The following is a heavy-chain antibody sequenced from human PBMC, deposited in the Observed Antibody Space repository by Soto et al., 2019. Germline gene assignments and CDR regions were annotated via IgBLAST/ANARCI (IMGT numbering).Heavy chain of an antibody. CDR3: ARTTGSGYYYGMDV. CDR2: IYYSGST. CDR1: GGSISSGGCY. D-gene: IGHD1-26*01. J-gene: IGHJ6*02. V-gene: IGHV4-31*03. Sequence: QVQLQESGPGLVKPSQTLSLTCTVSGGSISSGGCYWSWIRQHPGKGLEWIGYIYYSGSTYYNPSLKSRVTISVDTSKNQFSLKLSSVTAADTAVYYCARTTGSGYYYGMDVWGQGTTVTVSS.